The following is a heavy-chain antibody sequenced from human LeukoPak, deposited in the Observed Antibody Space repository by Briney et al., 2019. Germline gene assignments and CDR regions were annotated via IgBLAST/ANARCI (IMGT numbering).Heavy chain of an antibody. V-gene: IGHV3-23*01. Sequence: GGSLRLSCAASGFTFSSYAMSWVRQALGKGLEWVSAISGSGGSTYYADSVKGRFTISRDNSKNTLYLQMNSLRAEDTAVYYCAKWYSLLPTFGNGMDVWGQGTTVTVSS. J-gene: IGHJ6*02. CDR1: GFTFSSYA. CDR3: AKWYSLLPTFGNGMDV. CDR2: ISGSGGST. D-gene: IGHD1-26*01.